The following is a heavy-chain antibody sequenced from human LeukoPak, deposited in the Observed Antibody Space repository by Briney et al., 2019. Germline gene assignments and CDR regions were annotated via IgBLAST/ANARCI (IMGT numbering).Heavy chain of an antibody. CDR1: GFIFSSYG. Sequence: PGGSLRLSCAASGFIFSSYGMSWARQAPGKGLEWVTAISGIGGKTYYADSVKGHFTISRGNSKNTLYLQMNSLRAGDTAIYFCAKDRYVGGYSGYDPPTYYFDYWGQGTLVTVSS. CDR2: ISGIGGKT. CDR3: AKDRYVGGYSGYDPPTYYFDY. D-gene: IGHD5-12*01. V-gene: IGHV3-23*01. J-gene: IGHJ4*02.